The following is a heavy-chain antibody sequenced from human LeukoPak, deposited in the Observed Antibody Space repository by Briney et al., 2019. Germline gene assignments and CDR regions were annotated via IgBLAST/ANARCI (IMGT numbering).Heavy chain of an antibody. CDR2: IKQDGSEK. J-gene: IGHJ6*03. CDR3: ARNGADYYYYMDV. D-gene: IGHD2-8*01. Sequence: GGSLRLSCAASGFTFSSYWMSWVRQAPGKGLEWVANIKQDGSEKYYVDSVKGRLTISRDNAKNSLYLQMNSLRAEDTAVYYCARNGADYYYYMDVWGKGTTVTVSS. CDR1: GFTFSSYW. V-gene: IGHV3-7*01.